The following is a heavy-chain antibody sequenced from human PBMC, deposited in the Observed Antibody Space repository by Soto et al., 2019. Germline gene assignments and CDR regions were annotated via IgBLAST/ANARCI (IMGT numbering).Heavy chain of an antibody. CDR3: ARAISVHGVVTSGLDV. Sequence: SETLSLTCTVSGGTISGYNWSLIRKPPGKGLEWIGYIYYSGSTNYNPSLNSRVTISTHTSNNQFSLRLNSVTAEDTAVYYCARAISVHGVVTSGLDVWVQGTTVTVSS. CDR1: GGTISGYN. D-gene: IGHD3-3*01. CDR2: IYYSGST. J-gene: IGHJ6*02. V-gene: IGHV4-59*01.